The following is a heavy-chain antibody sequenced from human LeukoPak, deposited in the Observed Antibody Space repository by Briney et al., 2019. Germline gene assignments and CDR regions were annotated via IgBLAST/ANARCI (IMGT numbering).Heavy chain of an antibody. J-gene: IGHJ2*01. CDR3: ARGRWGSFDL. V-gene: IGHV3-74*03. D-gene: IGHD4-23*01. CDR1: GFTFSSNW. Sequence: GESLKISCAASGFTFSSNWMYWVRQAPGKGLVWVSRISTDVDATTYSDSVKGRFTISRDNAKNTRYLQMNSLRAEDTAMYYCARGRWGSFDLWGRGTLVTVSS. CDR2: ISTDVDAT.